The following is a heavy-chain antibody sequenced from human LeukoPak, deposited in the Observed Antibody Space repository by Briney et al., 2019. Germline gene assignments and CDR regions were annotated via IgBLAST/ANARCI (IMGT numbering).Heavy chain of an antibody. CDR1: GFTFSSYE. CDR2: ISSSGSTI. J-gene: IGHJ4*02. CDR3: AQGRDGYNAFDY. V-gene: IGHV3-48*03. D-gene: IGHD5-24*01. Sequence: GGSLRLSCAASGFTFSSYEMNWVRQAPGKGLEWVSYISSSGSTIYYADSVKGRFTISRDNSKNSLYLQMNSLRTEDTALYYCAQGRDGYNAFDYWGQGTLVTVSS.